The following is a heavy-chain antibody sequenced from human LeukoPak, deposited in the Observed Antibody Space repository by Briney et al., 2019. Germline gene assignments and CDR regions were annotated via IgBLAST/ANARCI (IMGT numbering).Heavy chain of an antibody. CDR3: ARMSGFWSGHNGDYYYYGMDV. CDR1: GGSISSYY. CDR2: IYYSGST. J-gene: IGHJ6*02. Sequence: TSETLSLTCTVSGGSISSYYWSWIRQPPGKGLEWIGYIYYSGSTNYNPSLKSRVTISVDTPKNQSSLKLSSVTAADTAVYYCARMSGFWSGHNGDYYYYGMDVWGQGTTVTVSS. V-gene: IGHV4-59*01. D-gene: IGHD3-3*01.